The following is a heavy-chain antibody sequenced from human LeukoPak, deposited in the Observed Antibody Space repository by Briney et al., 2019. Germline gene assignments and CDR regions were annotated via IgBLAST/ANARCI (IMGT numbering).Heavy chain of an antibody. D-gene: IGHD5-24*01. CDR1: GGSISSNTYY. CDR2: IYYSGST. J-gene: IGHJ6*03. CDR3: ARGRDGYNSYYYYYMDV. Sequence: SETLSLTCTVSGGSISSNTYYWGWIRQPPGKGLEWIGSIYYSGSTYYNPSLKSRVTISVDTSKNQFSLKLSSVTAADTAVYYCARGRDGYNSYYYYYMDVWGKGTTVTISS. V-gene: IGHV4-39*07.